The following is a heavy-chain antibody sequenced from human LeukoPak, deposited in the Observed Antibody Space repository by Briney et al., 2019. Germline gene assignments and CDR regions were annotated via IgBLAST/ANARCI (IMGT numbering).Heavy chain of an antibody. V-gene: IGHV3-7*01. CDR2: IKEDGSDK. CDR3: ARDVRLGGHYYGMGV. D-gene: IGHD7-27*01. CDR1: GFTFRVYW. Sequence: GGSLRLSCGVSGFTFRVYWMSWVRQAPGEGLEWVANIKEDGSDKYYVDSVKGRFTISRDNDKNSLYLQMNSLSAEDTAVYYCARDVRLGGHYYGMGVWGQGTTVSVSS. J-gene: IGHJ6*02.